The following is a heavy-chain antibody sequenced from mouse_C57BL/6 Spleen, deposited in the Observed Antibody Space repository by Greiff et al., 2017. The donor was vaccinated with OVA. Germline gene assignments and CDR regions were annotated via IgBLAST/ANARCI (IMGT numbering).Heavy chain of an antibody. CDR2: ISYDGSN. Sequence: EVQLVESGPGLVKPSQSLSLTCSVTGYSITSGYYWNWIRPFPGNKLEWMGYISYDGSNNYNPSLKKRISITRDTSKNQFFLKLNSVTTEDTATDYCASEGDDGSLDYWGKGTTLTVSS. V-gene: IGHV3-6*01. J-gene: IGHJ2*01. CDR1: GYSITSGYY. D-gene: IGHD1-1*01. CDR3: ASEGDDGSLDY.